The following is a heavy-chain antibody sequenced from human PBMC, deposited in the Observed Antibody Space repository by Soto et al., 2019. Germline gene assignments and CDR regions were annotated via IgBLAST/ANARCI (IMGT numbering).Heavy chain of an antibody. J-gene: IGHJ6*02. D-gene: IGHD5-12*01. CDR1: GFTFSSYG. CDR2: ISYDGSNK. Sequence: QVQLVESGGGVVQPGRSLRLSCAASGFTFSSYGMHWVRQAPGKGLEWVAVISYDGSNKYYADSVKGRFTISRDNSKNTLYLQMNSLRAEDTAVYYCAKDLSPWSSYDPPNQYYYYYGMDVWGQGTTVTVSS. CDR3: AKDLSPWSSYDPPNQYYYYYGMDV. V-gene: IGHV3-30*18.